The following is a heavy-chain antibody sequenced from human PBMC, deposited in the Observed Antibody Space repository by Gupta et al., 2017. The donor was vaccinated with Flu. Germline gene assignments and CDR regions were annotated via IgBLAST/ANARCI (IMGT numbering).Heavy chain of an antibody. CDR1: GFSFSRYW. V-gene: IGHV3-7*01. CDR2: INPDGSET. J-gene: IGHJ4*01. CDR3: ARDLNWDSY. D-gene: IGHD1-7*01. Sequence: SGFSFSRYWMTWVRQTPGKGLEWVASINPDGSETYYVDSGKGRFTISRDNADNSLSLHMNSLRAEDTSLFYCARDLNWDSYWGHGTLVTVSS.